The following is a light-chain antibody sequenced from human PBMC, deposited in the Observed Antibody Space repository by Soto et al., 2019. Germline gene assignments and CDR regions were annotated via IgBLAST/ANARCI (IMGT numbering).Light chain of an antibody. V-gene: IGLV1-51*02. CDR1: SSNIGNNY. CDR2: ENN. J-gene: IGLJ3*02. Sequence: QSVLTQPPSVSAAPGQKVTISCSGSSSNIGNNYVSWYQQLPGTAPKLLIYENNKRPSGIPDRFSGSKSGTSATLGITGLQTGDEADYYCGTRNSGLNAGRVFGGGTKLTVL. CDR3: GTRNSGLNAGRV.